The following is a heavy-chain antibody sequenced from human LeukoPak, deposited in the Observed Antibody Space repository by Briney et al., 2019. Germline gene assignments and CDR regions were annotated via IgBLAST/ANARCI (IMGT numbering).Heavy chain of an antibody. Sequence: SETLSLTCTVSGGSISSHYWSWIRQPPGKGLEWIGYIYYSGSTNYNPSLKSRVTISVDTPKNQFSLKLSSVTAADTAVYYCARVLGDSSSWYTYYYMDVWGKGTTVTVSS. D-gene: IGHD6-13*01. CDR3: ARVLGDSSSWYTYYYMDV. CDR1: GGSISSHY. V-gene: IGHV4-59*11. CDR2: IYYSGST. J-gene: IGHJ6*03.